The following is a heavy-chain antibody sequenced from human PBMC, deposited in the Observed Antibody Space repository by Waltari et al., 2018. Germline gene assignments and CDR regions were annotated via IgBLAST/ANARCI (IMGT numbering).Heavy chain of an antibody. Sequence: QVQLVQSGAEVKKPGASVKVSCKASGYTFTGYYIHWVRQAPGPWLEWMGWINPNSGGTNYAQKFQGRVTMTRDTSISTAYMELSRLRSDDTAVYYCARDRYCSGGSCYSPTSRGWYFDLWGRGTLVTVSS. V-gene: IGHV1-2*02. D-gene: IGHD2-15*01. J-gene: IGHJ2*01. CDR3: ARDRYCSGGSCYSPTSRGWYFDL. CDR2: INPNSGGT. CDR1: GYTFTGYY.